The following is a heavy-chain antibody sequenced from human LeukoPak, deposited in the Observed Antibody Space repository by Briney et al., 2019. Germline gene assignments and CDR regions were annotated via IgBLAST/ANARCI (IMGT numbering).Heavy chain of an antibody. CDR2: IYYSGST. V-gene: IGHV4-31*03. CDR3: ARAAFSITIFGDAAEYFQH. Sequence: PSQTLSLTCTVSGGSISSGGYYWSWIRQHPGKGLEWIGYIYYSGSTYYNPSLKSRVTISVDTSKNQFSLKLSSVTAADTAVYYCARAAFSITIFGDAAEYFQHWGQGTLVTVSS. J-gene: IGHJ1*01. D-gene: IGHD3-3*01. CDR1: GGSISSGGYY.